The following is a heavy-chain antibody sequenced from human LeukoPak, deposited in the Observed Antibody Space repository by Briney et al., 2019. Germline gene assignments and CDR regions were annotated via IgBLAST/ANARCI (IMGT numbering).Heavy chain of an antibody. J-gene: IGHJ4*02. CDR3: ARGAPTVTRNLDY. Sequence: EGSLRLSCAASGFTFSDYSMSWVRQAPGKGLEWVSIIAASGGTGTYNADSVKGRFTISRDNSKNTLYLQMNSLGAEDTAVYYCARGAPTVTRNLDYWGQGTLVTVSS. V-gene: IGHV3-23*01. D-gene: IGHD4-17*01. CDR1: GFTFSDYS. CDR2: IAASGGTGT.